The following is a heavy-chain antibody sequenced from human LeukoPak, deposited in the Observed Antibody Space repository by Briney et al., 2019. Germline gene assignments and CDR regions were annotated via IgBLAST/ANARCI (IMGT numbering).Heavy chain of an antibody. V-gene: IGHV3-48*03. CDR2: ISSSGSTI. J-gene: IGHJ4*02. CDR1: GLTFSSYE. CDR3: AREATMVRGVKDY. Sequence: GGSLRLSCAASGLTFSSYEMNWVRQAPGKGLEWVSYISSSGSTIYYADSVKGRFTISRDNAKNSLYLQMNSLRAEDTAVYYCAREATMVRGVKDYWGQGTLVTVSS. D-gene: IGHD3-10*01.